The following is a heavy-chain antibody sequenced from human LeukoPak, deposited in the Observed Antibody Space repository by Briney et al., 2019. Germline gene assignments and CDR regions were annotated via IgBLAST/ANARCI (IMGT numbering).Heavy chain of an antibody. Sequence: GGSLRLSCAASGFTFSSYAMSWVRQAPGKGLEWVSAISGSGGSTYYADSVKGRFTISRDNSKNTLYLQMNSLRAEDMAVYYCAKLKGGYSYGYYFDYWGQGTLVTVSS. CDR1: GFTFSSYA. D-gene: IGHD5-18*01. CDR3: AKLKGGYSYGYYFDY. J-gene: IGHJ4*02. V-gene: IGHV3-23*01. CDR2: ISGSGGST.